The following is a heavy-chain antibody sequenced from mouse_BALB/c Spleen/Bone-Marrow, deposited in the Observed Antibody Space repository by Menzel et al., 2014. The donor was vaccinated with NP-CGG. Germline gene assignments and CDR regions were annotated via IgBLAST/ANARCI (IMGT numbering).Heavy chain of an antibody. Sequence: QVKLQQSGAELVRPGPSVKVSCKASGYAFTNYWIEWIKQRPGQGLEWIGVINPGSGGINYNERFKGKATLTADKSSSTAYMQLSSLTSDDSAVYFCARELVRGMDYWGQGTSVTVSS. V-gene: IGHV1-54*01. CDR2: INPGSGGI. CDR1: GYAFTNYW. D-gene: IGHD1-1*01. J-gene: IGHJ4*01. CDR3: ARELVRGMDY.